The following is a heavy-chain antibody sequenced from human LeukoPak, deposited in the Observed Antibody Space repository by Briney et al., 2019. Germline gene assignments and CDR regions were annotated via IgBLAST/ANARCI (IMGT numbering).Heavy chain of an antibody. V-gene: IGHV4-59*01. CDR1: GGSISSYY. CDR3: ARSVEGYCRGGSCYSYSYYMDV. D-gene: IGHD2-15*01. CDR2: IYYSGST. J-gene: IGHJ6*03. Sequence: SETLSLTCTVSGGSISSYYWSWIRQPPGKGLEWIGYIYYSGSTNYNPSLKSRVTISVDTSKNQFSLKLSSVTAAGTAVYYCARSVEGYCRGGSCYSYSYYMDVWGKGTTVTVSS.